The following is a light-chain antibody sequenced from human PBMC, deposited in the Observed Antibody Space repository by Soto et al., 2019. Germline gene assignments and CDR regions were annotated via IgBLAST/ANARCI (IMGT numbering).Light chain of an antibody. V-gene: IGLV2-8*01. J-gene: IGLJ1*01. Sequence: QSALTQPPSASGTPGQAVTISCTGTSRDIGGYDFVSWYQVRPGEAPQLIIYNVNARPSGVPRRFSGSKSGNTASLTVSGLQSVDEADYYCSSYSDTNSCVFGTGTKVTVL. CDR3: SSYSDTNSCV. CDR2: NVN. CDR1: SRDIGGYDF.